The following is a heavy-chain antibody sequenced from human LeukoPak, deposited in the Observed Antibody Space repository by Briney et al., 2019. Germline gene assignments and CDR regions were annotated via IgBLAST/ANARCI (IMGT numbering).Heavy chain of an antibody. Sequence: GGSLRLSCAASGFTISSYAMHWVRQAPGKGLEWVAVISYDGSNTYYADSVKGRFTISRDNSKNTLYLQMNSLRAEDTAVYYCARGGYCSSTSCYAGYYYYGMDVWGQGTTVNVSS. D-gene: IGHD2-2*01. V-gene: IGHV3-30-3*01. CDR3: ARGGYCSSTSCYAGYYYYGMDV. CDR2: ISYDGSNT. CDR1: GFTISSYA. J-gene: IGHJ6*02.